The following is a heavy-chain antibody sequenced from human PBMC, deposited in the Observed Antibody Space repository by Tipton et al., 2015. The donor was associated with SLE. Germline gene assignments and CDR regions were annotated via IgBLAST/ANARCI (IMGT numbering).Heavy chain of an antibody. CDR1: GGSISSGGYY. V-gene: IGHV4-31*03. D-gene: IGHD1-1*01. CDR2: ISYSGST. J-gene: IGHJ4*02. Sequence: TLSLTCTVSGGSISSGGYYWSWIRQSPGKGLEWIGYISYSGSTNYNPSLKSRVTISADTSKNVFSLRLSSVTAADTAMYYCARFRREHQLVRLAWLWGQGTLVTVSS. CDR3: ARFRREHQLVRLAWL.